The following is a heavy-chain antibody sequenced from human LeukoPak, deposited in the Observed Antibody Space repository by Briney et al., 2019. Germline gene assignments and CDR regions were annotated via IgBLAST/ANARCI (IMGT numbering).Heavy chain of an antibody. CDR2: ISYDGSNK. CDR3: AKDMKVAGAFDY. D-gene: IGHD6-19*01. Sequence: GGSLRLSCAASGFTFSSYAMHWVRQAPGKGLEWVAVISYDGSNKYYADSVKGRFTISRDNSKNTLYLQMNSLRAEDTAVYYCAKDMKVAGAFDYWGQGTLVTVSS. V-gene: IGHV3-30*04. CDR1: GFTFSSYA. J-gene: IGHJ4*02.